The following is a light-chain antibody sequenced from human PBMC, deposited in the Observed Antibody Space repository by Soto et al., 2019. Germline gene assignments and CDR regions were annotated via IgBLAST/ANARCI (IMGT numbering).Light chain of an antibody. J-gene: IGLJ2*01. CDR2: DVS. CDR3: CSYTSSSTVV. V-gene: IGLV2-14*01. Sequence: QSALTQPASVSGSPGQSITISCTGTSSDVGGYNYVSWYQQHPGKAPKLMIYDVSNRPSGVSNRFSGYRSGITASLTISGLQAEDEADYYFCSYTSSSTVVFGGGTKLTVL. CDR1: SSDVGGYNY.